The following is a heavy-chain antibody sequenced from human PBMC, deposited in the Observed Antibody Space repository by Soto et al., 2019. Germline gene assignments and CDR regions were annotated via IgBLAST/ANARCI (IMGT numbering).Heavy chain of an antibody. CDR3: ARPTTVSNFHYFDY. Sequence: ASVKVSCKASGGTFSSYAISWVRQAPGQGLEWMGGIIPIFGTANYAQKFQGRVTITADESTSTAYMELSSLRSEDTAVYYCARPTTVSNFHYFDYWGQGTLVTVSS. J-gene: IGHJ4*02. CDR2: IIPIFGTA. V-gene: IGHV1-69*13. CDR1: GGTFSSYA. D-gene: IGHD4-17*01.